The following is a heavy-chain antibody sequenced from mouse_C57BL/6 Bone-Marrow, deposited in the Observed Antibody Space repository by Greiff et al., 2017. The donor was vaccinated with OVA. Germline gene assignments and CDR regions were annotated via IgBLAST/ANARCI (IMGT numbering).Heavy chain of an antibody. CDR2: IWSGGST. CDR3: ARNRRPYYDYDGDYFDY. Sequence: VQLQQSGPGLVQPSQSLSITCTVSGFSLTSYGVHWVRQSPGKGLEWLGVIWSGGSTDYNAAFISRLSISKDNSKSQVFFKMNSLQADDTAIYYCARNRRPYYDYDGDYFDYWGQGTTLTVSS. J-gene: IGHJ2*01. V-gene: IGHV2-2*01. D-gene: IGHD2-4*01. CDR1: GFSLTSYG.